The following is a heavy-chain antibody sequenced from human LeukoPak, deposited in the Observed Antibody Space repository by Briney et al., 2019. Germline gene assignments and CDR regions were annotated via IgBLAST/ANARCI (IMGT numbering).Heavy chain of an antibody. D-gene: IGHD3-22*01. J-gene: IGHJ4*02. V-gene: IGHV4-4*07. CDR3: ARVPYDSSGYPFDY. CDR1: GGSISSYY. Sequence: SETLSLTCTVSGGSISSYYWSWIRQPAGKGLEWIGRIYSSGSTDYNPSLKSRVTISVDTSKNQFSLKLSSVTAADTAVYYCARVPYDSSGYPFDYWGQGTLVTVSS. CDR2: IYSSGST.